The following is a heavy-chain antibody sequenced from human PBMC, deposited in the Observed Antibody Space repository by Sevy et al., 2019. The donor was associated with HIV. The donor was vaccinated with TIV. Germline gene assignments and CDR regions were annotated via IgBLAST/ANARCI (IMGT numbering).Heavy chain of an antibody. CDR2: IKEDGSGR. CDR1: GFTFNMYW. D-gene: IGHD2-15*01. CDR3: ARHCSGGSCYSLLPHYYYGMDV. V-gene: IGHV3-7*01. J-gene: IGHJ6*02. Sequence: GESLKISCAASGFTFNMYWMTWVRQAPGKGLEWVANIKEDGSGRNYLGSVKGRFTISRDNAKESLYLQINSLRAEDTAVYYCARHCSGGSCYSLLPHYYYGMDVWGQGTTVTVSS.